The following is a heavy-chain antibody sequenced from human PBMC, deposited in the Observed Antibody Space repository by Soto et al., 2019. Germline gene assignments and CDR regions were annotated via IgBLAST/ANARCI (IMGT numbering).Heavy chain of an antibody. V-gene: IGHV3-33*01. J-gene: IGHJ4*02. CDR1: GFTFSSYG. Sequence: QVQLVESGGGVVQPGRSLRLSCAASGFTFSSYGMHWVRQAPGKGLEWVAVIWYDGSNKYYADSVKGRFTISRDNSKNTVYLQMNSLRAEDTAVYYCAREGRYGDYGFDYWGQGTLVTVSS. CDR3: AREGRYGDYGFDY. CDR2: IWYDGSNK. D-gene: IGHD4-17*01.